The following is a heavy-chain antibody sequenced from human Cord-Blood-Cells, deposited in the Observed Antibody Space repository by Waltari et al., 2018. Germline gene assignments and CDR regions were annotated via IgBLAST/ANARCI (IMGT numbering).Heavy chain of an antibody. CDR1: GYSISSGYY. CDR3: ATARGYPFDY. J-gene: IGHJ4*02. D-gene: IGHD2-2*01. V-gene: IGHV4-38-2*01. CDR2: IYHSGST. Sequence: QVQLQESGLGLVKPSEPLSLTCAVSGYSISSGYYWGWIRQPPGKGLEWIGSIYHSGSTYYNPSLKSRVTISVDTSKNQFSLKLSSVTAADTAVYYCATARGYPFDYWGQGTLVTVSS.